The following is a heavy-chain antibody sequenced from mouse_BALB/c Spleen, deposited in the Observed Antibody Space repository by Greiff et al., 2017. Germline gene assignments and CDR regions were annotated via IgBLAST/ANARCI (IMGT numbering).Heavy chain of an antibody. CDR1: GFTFSSYG. J-gene: IGHJ4*01. V-gene: IGHV5-6-3*01. CDR3: ARDLGYYGSSYYAMDY. D-gene: IGHD1-1*01. CDR2: INSNGGST. Sequence: EVNLVESGGGLVQPGGSLKLSCAASGFTFSSYGMSWVRQTPDKRLELVATINSNGGSTYYPDSVKGRFTISRDNAKNTLYLQMSSLKSEDTAMYYCARDLGYYGSSYYAMDYWGQGTSVTVSS.